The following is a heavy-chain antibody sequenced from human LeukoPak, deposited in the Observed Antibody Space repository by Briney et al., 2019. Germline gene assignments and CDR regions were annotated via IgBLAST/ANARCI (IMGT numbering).Heavy chain of an antibody. Sequence: GESLKISCKGSGYSFTSYWIGWVRQMPGKGLEWMGIIYPGDSDTRYSPSFQGQVTISADKSISTAYLQWSSLKASDTAMHYCARQYDSSGYYFPYWGQGTLVTVSS. CDR2: IYPGDSDT. V-gene: IGHV5-51*01. J-gene: IGHJ4*02. CDR3: ARQYDSSGYYFPY. D-gene: IGHD3-22*01. CDR1: GYSFTSYW.